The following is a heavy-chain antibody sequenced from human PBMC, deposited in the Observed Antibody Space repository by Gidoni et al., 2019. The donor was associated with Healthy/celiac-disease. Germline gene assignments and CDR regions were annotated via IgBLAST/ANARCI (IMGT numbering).Heavy chain of an antibody. CDR3: ATQISTYYDFWSGYRMDV. Sequence: QVQLVQSGAEVKKPGASVKVSCTASGYTFPGYSMHWVRQAPGQGLEWMGWINPNSGGTNFAQKFQGWVTMTRDTSISTAYMELSRLRSDDTAVYYCATQISTYYDFWSGYRMDVWGQGTTVTVSS. J-gene: IGHJ6*02. CDR2: INPNSGGT. CDR1: GYTFPGYS. D-gene: IGHD3-3*01. V-gene: IGHV1-2*04.